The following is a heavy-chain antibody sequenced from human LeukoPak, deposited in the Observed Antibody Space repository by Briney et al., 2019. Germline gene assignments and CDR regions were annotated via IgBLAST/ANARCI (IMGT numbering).Heavy chain of an antibody. CDR2: IYYSGST. CDR3: ARAGGSYTKYYFDY. Sequence: SETLSLTCTVSGGSISSYYWSWIRQPPGKGLEWIGYIYYSGSTNYNPSLKSRVTISVDTSKNQFSLKLSSVTAADTAVYYCARAGGSYTKYYFDYWGQGTLVTVSS. D-gene: IGHD2-2*02. CDR1: GGSISSYY. V-gene: IGHV4-59*01. J-gene: IGHJ4*02.